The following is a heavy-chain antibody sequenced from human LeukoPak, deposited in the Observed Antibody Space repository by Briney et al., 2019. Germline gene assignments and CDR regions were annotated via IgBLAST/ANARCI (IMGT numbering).Heavy chain of an antibody. CDR2: TYYRPTWYN. V-gene: IGHV6-1*01. J-gene: IGHJ5*02. CDR3: ARRLTQYDCFDP. D-gene: IGHD2-2*01. Sequence: SQTLSLTCAISGDSVSSNSVTWNWIRQSPSRGLEWLGRTYYRPTWYNDYAVSVRGRIAVNPDTSKNQFSLHLNSVAPEDTAVYYCARRLTQYDCFDPWGQGILVTVSS. CDR1: GDSVSSNSVT.